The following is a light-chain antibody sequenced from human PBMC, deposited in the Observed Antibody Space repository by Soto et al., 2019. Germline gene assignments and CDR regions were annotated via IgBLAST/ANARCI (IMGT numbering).Light chain of an antibody. V-gene: IGLV1-44*01. J-gene: IGLJ3*02. CDR1: RSNIGNNA. CDR2: NNN. Sequence: QSVLTQPPSASGTPGQRVTISCSGSRSNIGNNAVSWYQQLPGTAPKLLLYNNNQSPSGVPARFSGSNSGTSASLAISGRQSEDEADYYCAEWDDSRNARGVFGGGTKVTVL. CDR3: AEWDDSRNARGV.